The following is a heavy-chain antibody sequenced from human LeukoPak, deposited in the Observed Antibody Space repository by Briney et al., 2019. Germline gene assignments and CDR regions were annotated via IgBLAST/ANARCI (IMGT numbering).Heavy chain of an antibody. CDR1: GGSISSSSYY. J-gene: IGHJ6*02. CDR2: IYYSGST. D-gene: IGHD3-22*01. Sequence: SETLSLTCTVSGGSISSSSYYWGWIRQPPGKGLEWIGSIYYSGSTYYNPSLKSRVTISVDTCKNQFSLKLSSVTAADTAVYYCARLSMRSGMDVWGQGTTVTVSS. CDR3: ARLSMRSGMDV. V-gene: IGHV4-39*01.